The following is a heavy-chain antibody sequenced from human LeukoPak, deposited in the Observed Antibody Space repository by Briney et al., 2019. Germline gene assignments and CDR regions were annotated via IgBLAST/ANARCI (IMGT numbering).Heavy chain of an antibody. CDR1: GFTSSTSA. D-gene: IGHD5-12*01. V-gene: IGHV3-23*01. Sequence: GGSLRLSCEVSGFTSSTSAMSWVRQAPGKGLEWVSAISGSGDTTYYADSVKGRFTISKDNSKNTLYLQMNSLRAEDTAVYYCAKGYGYRFFFDYWGQGTLVAVSS. CDR2: ISGSGDTT. CDR3: AKGYGYRFFFDY. J-gene: IGHJ4*02.